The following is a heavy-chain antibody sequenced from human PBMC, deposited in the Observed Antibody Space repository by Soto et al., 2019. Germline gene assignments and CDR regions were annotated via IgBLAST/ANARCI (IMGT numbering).Heavy chain of an antibody. J-gene: IGHJ6*02. D-gene: IGHD3-3*01. V-gene: IGHV1-58*01. CDR1: GFTFTSSA. CDR3: AAGYSDFWSANGMDV. CDR2: IVVGSGNT. Sequence: GDSVKVSCKASGFTFTSSAVQWVRQARGQRLEWIGWIVVGSGNTNYAQKFQERVTITRDMSTSTAYMELSSLRSEDTAVYYCAAGYSDFWSANGMDVWGQGTTVTVSS.